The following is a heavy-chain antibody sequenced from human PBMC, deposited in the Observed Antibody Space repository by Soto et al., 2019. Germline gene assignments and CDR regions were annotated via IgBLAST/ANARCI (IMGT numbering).Heavy chain of an antibody. V-gene: IGHV4-39*01. CDR3: ARRQSSSWYGL. D-gene: IGHD6-13*01. CDR2: IYYSGST. CDR1: GGSISSSSYY. Sequence: SETLSLTCTVSGGSISSSSYYWGWIRQPPGKGLEWIRSIYYSGSTYYNPSLKSRVTISVDTSKNQFSLKLSSVTAADTAVYYCARRQSSSWYGLWGQGTLVTVSS. J-gene: IGHJ4*02.